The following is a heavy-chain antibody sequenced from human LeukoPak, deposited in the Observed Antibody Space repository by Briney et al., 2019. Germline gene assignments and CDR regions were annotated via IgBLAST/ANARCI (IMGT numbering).Heavy chain of an antibody. J-gene: IGHJ3*02. V-gene: IGHV3-23*01. CDR3: AKEEGYYDSSGYGAFDI. D-gene: IGHD3-22*01. CDR1: GFTFSSYA. CDR2: ISGSGGST. Sequence: GGSLRLSCAASGFTFSSYAMSWVRQAPGKGLEWVSAISGSGGSTYYADSVKGRFTISRDNSKNTLYLQMNSLRAEDTAVYYCAKEEGYYDSSGYGAFDIWGQGTMVIVSS.